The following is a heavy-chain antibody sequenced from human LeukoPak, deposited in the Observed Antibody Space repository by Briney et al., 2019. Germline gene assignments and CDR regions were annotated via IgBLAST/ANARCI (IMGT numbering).Heavy chain of an antibody. J-gene: IGHJ4*02. CDR1: GFTFSSYG. CDR2: IRYDGSDK. CDR3: AKESESYDSSGSTFGY. V-gene: IGHV3-30*02. D-gene: IGHD3-22*01. Sequence: GGSLRLSCAASGFTFSSYGMHWVRQAPGKGLEWVAFIRYDGSDKYYADSVKGRFTISRDNSKNTLYLQMNSLRAEDTAVYYCAKESESYDSSGSTFGYWGQGTLVTVS.